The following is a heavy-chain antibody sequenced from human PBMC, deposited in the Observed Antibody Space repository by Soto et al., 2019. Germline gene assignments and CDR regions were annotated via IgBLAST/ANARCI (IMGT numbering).Heavy chain of an antibody. J-gene: IGHJ6*02. V-gene: IGHV3-15*01. Sequence: GGSLRLSCAASGFTFSNAWMSWVRQAPGKGLEWVGRIKSKTDGGTTDYAAPVKGRFTISRDDSKNTLYLQMNSLKTEDTAVYYCTTVRGSVVRGGLRYCSSTSCSNYYYYGMDVWGQGTTVTVSS. CDR2: IKSKTDGGTT. CDR1: GFTFSNAW. CDR3: TTVRGSVVRGGLRYCSSTSCSNYYYYGMDV. D-gene: IGHD2-2*01.